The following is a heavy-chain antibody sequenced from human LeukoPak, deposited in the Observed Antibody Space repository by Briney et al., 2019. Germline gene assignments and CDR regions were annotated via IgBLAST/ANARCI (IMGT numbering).Heavy chain of an antibody. V-gene: IGHV3-23*01. Sequence: QPGGSLRLPCAASGFLFSSYAMSWVRQAPGKGLECVSRISGSGGNTYHADSVKGRFTISRDNSKNTLYLQMDSLRAEDTAVYYCAKAGVVATMIRGVIVGFFDYWGQGTLVTVSS. CDR2: ISGSGGNT. CDR1: GFLFSSYA. J-gene: IGHJ4*02. CDR3: AKAGVVATMIRGVIVGFFDY. D-gene: IGHD3-10*01.